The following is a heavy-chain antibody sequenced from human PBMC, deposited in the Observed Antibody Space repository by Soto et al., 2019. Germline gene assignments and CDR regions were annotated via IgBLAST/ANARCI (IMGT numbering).Heavy chain of an antibody. J-gene: IGHJ6*02. Sequence: GGSLRLSCTGSGFPFDDFAINWVRQAPGKGLEWVAVISYDGSNKYYADSVKGRFTISRDNSKNTLYLQMNSLRAEDTAVYYCAKVWSPPYYDSSGYYYGTDVWGQGTTVTVSS. V-gene: IGHV3-30*17. D-gene: IGHD3-22*01. CDR2: ISYDGSNK. CDR1: GFPFDDFA. CDR3: AKVWSPPYYDSSGYYYGTDV.